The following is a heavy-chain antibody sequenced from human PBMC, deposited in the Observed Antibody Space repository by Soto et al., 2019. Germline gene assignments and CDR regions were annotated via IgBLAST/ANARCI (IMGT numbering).Heavy chain of an antibody. CDR2: ISYDGSNK. D-gene: IGHD6-13*01. CDR1: GFTFSSYG. J-gene: IGHJ4*02. Sequence: GGSLRLSCAASGFTFSSYGMHWVRQAPGKGLECVAVISYDGSNKYYADSVKGRFTISRDNSKNTLYLQMNSLRAEDTAVYYCATGIDSSSWYGGDYWGQGTLVTVSS. V-gene: IGHV3-30*03. CDR3: ATGIDSSSWYGGDY.